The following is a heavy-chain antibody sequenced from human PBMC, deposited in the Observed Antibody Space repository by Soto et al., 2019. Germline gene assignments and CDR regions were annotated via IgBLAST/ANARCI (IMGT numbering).Heavy chain of an antibody. J-gene: IGHJ4*02. CDR2: ISAYNGNT. CDR1: GYTFTRYG. D-gene: IGHD2-2*01. V-gene: IGHV1-18*01. Sequence: QVQLVQSGAEVKKPGASVKVSCKASGYTFTRYGISWVRQAPGQGLEWMGWISAYNGNTNYAQNLQGRVSMTTDTSRSTGYMELRSLRSDDTAVYYCARGVHCSSPGCDFDYWGQGTLVTVSS. CDR3: ARGVHCSSPGCDFDY.